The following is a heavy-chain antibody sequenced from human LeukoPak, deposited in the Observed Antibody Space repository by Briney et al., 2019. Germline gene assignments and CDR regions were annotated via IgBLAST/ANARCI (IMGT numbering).Heavy chain of an antibody. V-gene: IGHV3-33*06. J-gene: IGHJ5*02. Sequence: GGSLRLSCAASGFTFSSYWMHWVRQAPGKGLEWVAVIWYDGSNKYYADSVKGRFTISRDNSKNTLYLQMNSLRAEDTAVYYCAKDNRYGSGSGVDPWGQGTLVTVSS. CDR3: AKDNRYGSGSGVDP. CDR1: GFTFSSYW. D-gene: IGHD3-10*01. CDR2: IWYDGSNK.